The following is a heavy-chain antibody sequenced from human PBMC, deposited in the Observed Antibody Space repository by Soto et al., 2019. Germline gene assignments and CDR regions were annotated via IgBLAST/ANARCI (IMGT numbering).Heavy chain of an antibody. CDR3: AREGYNWNYVDY. CDR2: ISSSGSTI. CDR1: GFTFSSYE. V-gene: IGHV3-48*03. Sequence: SLRLCCAASGFTFSSYEMNWVRQAPGKGLEWVSYISSSGSTIYYADSVKGRFTISRDNAKISLYLQMNSLRAEDTAVYYCAREGYNWNYVDYWGQGTLVTVSS. J-gene: IGHJ4*02. D-gene: IGHD1-20*01.